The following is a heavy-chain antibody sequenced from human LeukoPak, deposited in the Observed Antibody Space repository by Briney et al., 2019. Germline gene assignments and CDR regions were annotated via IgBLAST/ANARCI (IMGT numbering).Heavy chain of an antibody. J-gene: IGHJ4*02. V-gene: IGHV3-7*01. CDR1: GFTFSSYW. CDR3: ARDAAYGYDRFDY. D-gene: IGHD5-18*01. Sequence: GGSLRRSCAASGFTFSSYWMSWVRQAPGKGLEWVANIKEDGSDKNYVDSMKGRFTISRDNAKNSLYLQMNSLRAEDTAVYYCARDAAYGYDRFDYWGQGTQVTVSS. CDR2: IKEDGSDK.